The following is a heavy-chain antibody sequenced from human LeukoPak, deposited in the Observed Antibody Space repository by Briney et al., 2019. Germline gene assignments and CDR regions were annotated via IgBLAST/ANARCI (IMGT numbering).Heavy chain of an antibody. Sequence: GGSLRLSCAASGFTFSSYSMNWVRQAPGKGLEWVSSISSSSSYMYYADSVKGRFTISRDNAKISLYLQMNSLRAEDTAVYYCARGEDDAFDIWGQGTMVTVSS. CDR2: ISSSSSYM. J-gene: IGHJ3*02. CDR1: GFTFSSYS. V-gene: IGHV3-21*01. CDR3: ARGEDDAFDI.